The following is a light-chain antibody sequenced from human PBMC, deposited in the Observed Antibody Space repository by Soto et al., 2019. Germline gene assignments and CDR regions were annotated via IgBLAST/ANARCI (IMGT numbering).Light chain of an antibody. CDR1: SSDLGAYNS. Sequence: QCALTQPRSVSGSPGQSVTLSSPGTSSDLGAYNSVSWHQQHPGRAPELMIYDVNKRPSGVADRFSGSKSGNTASLTISGLQAEDEADYYCCSYAGNSYVFGTGTKVTVL. V-gene: IGLV2-11*01. J-gene: IGLJ1*01. CDR2: DVN. CDR3: CSYAGNSYV.